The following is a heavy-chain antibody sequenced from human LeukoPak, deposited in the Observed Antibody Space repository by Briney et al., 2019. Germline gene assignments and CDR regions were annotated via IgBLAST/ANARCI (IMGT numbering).Heavy chain of an antibody. D-gene: IGHD3-16*01. CDR1: GYTFTSYY. CDR3: ARADNWEGAKGD. V-gene: IGHV1-46*01. J-gene: IGHJ3*01. Sequence: ASVKVSCKASGYTFTSYYMHWVRQAPGQGLEWMGIINPSGGSTSYAQKFQGRLTITADKSTSTAYMELSSLTSEDTAVYYCARADNWEGAKGDWGQGTMVTVSS. CDR2: INPSGGST.